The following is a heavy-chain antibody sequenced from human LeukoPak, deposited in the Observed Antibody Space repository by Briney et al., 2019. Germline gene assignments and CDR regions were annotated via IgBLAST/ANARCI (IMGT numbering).Heavy chain of an antibody. D-gene: IGHD3-22*01. CDR2: ISSSGSTI. CDR1: GFTFSSFE. J-gene: IGHJ4*02. Sequence: GGSLRLSCAASGFTFSSFEKNWVRQAPGKGLEWVSYISSSGSTICYADAVKGRFTISRDNAKNSLYLQMNSLRAEDTAVYYCARMEGIRTWTYYYDSSGYYFDYWGQGTLVTVSS. V-gene: IGHV3-48*03. CDR3: ARMEGIRTWTYYYDSSGYYFDY.